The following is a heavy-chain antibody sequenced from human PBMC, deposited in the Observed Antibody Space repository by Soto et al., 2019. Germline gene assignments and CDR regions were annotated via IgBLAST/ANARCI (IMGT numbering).Heavy chain of an antibody. CDR3: AKDRGAGSSGWPPAERFQH. CDR1: GFTFDDYA. J-gene: IGHJ1*01. Sequence: EVQLVESGGGLVQPGRSLRLSCAASGFTFDDYAMHWVRQAPGKGLEWISGIIWNSGRIGDADSVKGRFTISRDNAKNSLYLQMNSLRAEDTAFYYCAKDRGAGSSGWPPAERFQHWGQGTLVTVSS. CDR2: IIWNSGRI. D-gene: IGHD6-19*01. V-gene: IGHV3-9*01.